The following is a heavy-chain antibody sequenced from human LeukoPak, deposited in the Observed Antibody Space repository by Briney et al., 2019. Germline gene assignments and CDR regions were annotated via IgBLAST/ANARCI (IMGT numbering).Heavy chain of an antibody. J-gene: IGHJ4*02. CDR1: GYTFTSYD. D-gene: IGHD3-22*01. Sequence: ASVKVSCKASGYTFTSYDINWVRQATGQGLEWMGWMNPNSGNTGYAQKFQGRVTITRNTSISTAYMELSSLRSEDTAVYYCARSDSSGYYADYWGQGTLVTVSS. CDR2: MNPNSGNT. V-gene: IGHV1-8*03. CDR3: ARSDSSGYYADY.